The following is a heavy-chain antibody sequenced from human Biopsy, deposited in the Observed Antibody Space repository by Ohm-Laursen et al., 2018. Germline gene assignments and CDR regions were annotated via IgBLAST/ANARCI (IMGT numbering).Heavy chain of an antibody. CDR3: ARGGIVSVHSYGRMGLFYFDS. D-gene: IGHD5-18*01. CDR2: IYGDGRT. Sequence: GSLRLSCTASGFSVNDNYMSWGRQAPGKGLEWVSFIYGDGRTFYAGSVKDRFTLSRDTSNNLMFLQMDSLRADDTAVYYCARGGIVSVHSYGRMGLFYFDSWGQGILVTVAS. J-gene: IGHJ5*01. CDR1: GFSVNDNY. V-gene: IGHV3-53*01.